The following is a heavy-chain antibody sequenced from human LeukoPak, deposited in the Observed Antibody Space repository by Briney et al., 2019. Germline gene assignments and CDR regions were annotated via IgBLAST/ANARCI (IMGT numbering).Heavy chain of an antibody. J-gene: IGHJ4*02. D-gene: IGHD3-22*01. CDR1: GFTFSSYA. CDR3: AKQSGPTMIVVVGFADY. CDR2: ISGSGGST. Sequence: GGSLRLSCAASGFTFSSYAMSWVRQAPGKGLEWVSAISGSGGSTYYADSVKGRFTISRDDSKNTLYLQMNSLRAEDTAVYYCAKQSGPTMIVVVGFADYWGQGTLVTVSS. V-gene: IGHV3-23*01.